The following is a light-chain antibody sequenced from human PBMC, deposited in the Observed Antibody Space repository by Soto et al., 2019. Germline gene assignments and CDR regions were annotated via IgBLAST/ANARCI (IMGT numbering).Light chain of an antibody. CDR1: QGVGNE. J-gene: IGKJ1*01. Sequence: DIQMTQSPSSLAASVGDRVIITCRASQGVGNEVGWYQQKPGKAPKRLIYAASTLQSGTPSRFSGSGSGIEFTLTISSLQPEDFATYFCSQHNAYPRTFGQGTRVE. CDR2: AAS. V-gene: IGKV1-17*01. CDR3: SQHNAYPRT.